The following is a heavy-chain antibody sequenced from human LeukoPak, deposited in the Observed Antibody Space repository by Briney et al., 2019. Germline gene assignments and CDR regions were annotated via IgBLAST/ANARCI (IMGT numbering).Heavy chain of an antibody. Sequence: SETLSLTCTVSGGSISSYYWSWIRQPPGKGLEWIGYIYYSGSTNYNPSLKSRVTISVDTSKNQFSLKLSSVTAADTAVYYCARDMGSSGYYRTYYFDYWGQGTLVTVSS. CDR2: IYYSGST. CDR1: GGSISSYY. CDR3: ARDMGSSGYYRTYYFDY. J-gene: IGHJ4*02. V-gene: IGHV4-59*01. D-gene: IGHD3-22*01.